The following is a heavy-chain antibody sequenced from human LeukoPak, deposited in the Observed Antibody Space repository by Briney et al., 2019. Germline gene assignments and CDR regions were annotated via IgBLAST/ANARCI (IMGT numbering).Heavy chain of an antibody. Sequence: ASVRVSCKASGYTFTSYGISWVRQAPGQGLEWMGWISAYNGNTNYAQKLQGRVTMTTDTSTSTAYMDLRSLRSEDTAVYYCARAAFDYYYYYMDVWGKGTTVTVSS. J-gene: IGHJ6*03. CDR3: ARAAFDYYYYYMDV. CDR1: GYTFTSYG. CDR2: ISAYNGNT. D-gene: IGHD3-3*01. V-gene: IGHV1-18*01.